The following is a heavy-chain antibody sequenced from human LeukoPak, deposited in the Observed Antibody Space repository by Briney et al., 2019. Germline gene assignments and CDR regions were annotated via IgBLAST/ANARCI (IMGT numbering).Heavy chain of an antibody. D-gene: IGHD3-10*01. Sequence: GGSLRLSCAAPGFTFSSYWMSWVRQAPGKGLEWVANIKQDGSERYYVDSVKGRFTISRDNAKNSLYLQMNSLRAEDTAVYYCARQLRGGAFDIWGQGTMVTVSS. J-gene: IGHJ3*02. CDR2: IKQDGSER. CDR3: ARQLRGGAFDI. CDR1: GFTFSSYW. V-gene: IGHV3-7*01.